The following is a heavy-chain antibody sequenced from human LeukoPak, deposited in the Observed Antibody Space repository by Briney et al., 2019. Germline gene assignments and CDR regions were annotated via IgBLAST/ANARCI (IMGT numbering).Heavy chain of an antibody. V-gene: IGHV4-34*01. CDR2: INQSGST. Sequence: SETLSLTCGVYGGPFSIYCWNWIRQSPGKGLEWIGEINQSGSTQYNPSLKSRVTISVDTSKNQFSLKLSSVTAADTAVYYCATMGSGSYSNYWGQGSLVTVSS. CDR1: GGPFSIYC. J-gene: IGHJ4*02. CDR3: ATMGSGSYSNY. D-gene: IGHD1-26*01.